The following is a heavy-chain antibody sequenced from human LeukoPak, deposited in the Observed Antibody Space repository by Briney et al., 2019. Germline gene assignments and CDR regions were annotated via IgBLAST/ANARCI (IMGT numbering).Heavy chain of an antibody. Sequence: GGSLRLSCAASGFTFSSYSMKWVRQAPGKGLEGVSYISSSSSNIYYADSVTGRFTISRDNAKNSLYLQMNSLRAEDTAVYHCAKVTGTTNYWGQGTLVTVSS. CDR1: GFTFSSYS. J-gene: IGHJ4*02. V-gene: IGHV3-48*01. CDR3: AKVTGTTNY. CDR2: ISSSSSNI. D-gene: IGHD1-1*01.